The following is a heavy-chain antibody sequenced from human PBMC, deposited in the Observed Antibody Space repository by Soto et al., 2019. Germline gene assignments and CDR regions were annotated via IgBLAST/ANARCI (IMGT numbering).Heavy chain of an antibody. Sequence: ETLSLTCTVSGGSISSTNYYWGWIRQPPGKGLEWIGSIYYSGSPFYNPSLKSRVTISVDTSNNHFSLKLSSVTAADTAVYYCARLRGVSAFESWGQGTLVTVSS. J-gene: IGHJ4*02. D-gene: IGHD2-8*01. CDR2: IYYSGSP. CDR1: GGSISSTNYY. V-gene: IGHV4-39*02. CDR3: ARLRGVSAFES.